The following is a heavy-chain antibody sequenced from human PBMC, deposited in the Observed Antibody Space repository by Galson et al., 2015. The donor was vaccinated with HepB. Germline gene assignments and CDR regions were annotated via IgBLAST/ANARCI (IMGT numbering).Heavy chain of an antibody. J-gene: IGHJ4*02. Sequence: SLRLSCAASGFTFSSYAMHWVRQAPGKGLEHLSVISADGATPLYADSVKGRFTISRDNSKNTLFLQMSSLRAEDTAVYYCVKERGYCSRTTCYYLDSWGQGTLVTVSS. D-gene: IGHD2-2*01. V-gene: IGHV3-64D*06. CDR2: ISADGATP. CDR1: GFTFSSYA. CDR3: VKERGYCSRTTCYYLDS.